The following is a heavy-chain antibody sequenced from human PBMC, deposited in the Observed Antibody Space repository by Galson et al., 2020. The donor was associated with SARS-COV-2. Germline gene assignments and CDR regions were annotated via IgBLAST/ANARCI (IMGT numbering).Heavy chain of an antibody. J-gene: IGHJ6*02. D-gene: IGHD2-2*02. CDR2: IKSKTDGGTT. Sequence: GESLKISCAASGFTFSNAWMSWVRQAPGKGLEWVGRIKSKTDGGTTDYAAPVKGRFTISRDDSKNTLYLQMNSLKTEDTAVYYCTTAQRTYFSSTSCYTNYYYYYGMDVWGQGTTVTVSS. V-gene: IGHV3-15*01. CDR3: TTAQRTYFSSTSCYTNYYYYYGMDV. CDR1: GFTFSNAW.